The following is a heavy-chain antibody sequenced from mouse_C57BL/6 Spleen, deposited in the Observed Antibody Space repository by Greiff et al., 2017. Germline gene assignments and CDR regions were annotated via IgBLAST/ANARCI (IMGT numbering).Heavy chain of an antibody. CDR1: GYTFTSYW. D-gene: IGHD1-1*01. CDR3: ARVGSYAMDY. V-gene: IGHV1-50*01. J-gene: IGHJ4*01. CDR2: IDPSDSYT. Sequence: QVQLQQPGAELVKPGASVKLSCKASGYTFTSYWMQWVKQRPGQGLEWIGEIDPSDSYTNYNQKFKGKATLTVDTSSSTAYMQLSSLTSEDSAVYYCARVGSYAMDYWGQGTSVTVSS.